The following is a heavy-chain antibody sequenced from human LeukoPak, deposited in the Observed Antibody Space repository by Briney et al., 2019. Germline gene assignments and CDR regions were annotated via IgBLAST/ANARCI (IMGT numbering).Heavy chain of an antibody. CDR3: ARLGYCSSTSCYADVPYYFDY. CDR1: GGSISSGGYY. D-gene: IGHD2-2*01. J-gene: IGHJ4*02. CDR2: IYYSGST. Sequence: PSQTLSLTCTVSGGSISSGGYYWSWIRQHPGKGLEWIGYIYYSGSTYYNPSLKSRVTMSVDTSKNQFSLKLSSVTAADTAVYYCARLGYCSSTSCYADVPYYFDYWGQGTLVTVSS. V-gene: IGHV4-31*03.